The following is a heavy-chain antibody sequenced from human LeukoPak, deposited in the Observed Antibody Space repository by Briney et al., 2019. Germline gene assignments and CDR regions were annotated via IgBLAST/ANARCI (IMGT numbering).Heavy chain of an antibody. V-gene: IGHV4-59*01. CDR1: GGSLSSYY. CDR2: IYYSWST. Sequence: SETLSLTCTVSGGSLSSYYWSWIRQPPGKGLAWIGFIYYSWSTNYNPSLKSRVTISVATSKNQFSLKLSSVTATDTAVYYCARGGTYCSSPSCYIFDYWRQGTLVTVTS. D-gene: IGHD2-2*01. J-gene: IGHJ4*02. CDR3: ARGGTYCSSPSCYIFDY.